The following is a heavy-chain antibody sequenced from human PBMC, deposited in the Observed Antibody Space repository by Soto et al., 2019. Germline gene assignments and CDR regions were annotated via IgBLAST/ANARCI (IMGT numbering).Heavy chain of an antibody. CDR2: SYHGGRT. V-gene: IGHV4-4*02. CDR3: AGERVSITVRGPFDI. CDR1: SGSISSNNW. D-gene: IGHD3-16*01. J-gene: IGHJ3*02. Sequence: QVQLQESGPGLVKPSGTLSLTCTVTSGSISSNNWWSWVRQPPGKGREWIGESYHGGRTNYNQSLMSRRTTSVGESWNQLSQMLITVPAAETTAYYCAGERVSITVRGPFDIWGQGTLVTVSS.